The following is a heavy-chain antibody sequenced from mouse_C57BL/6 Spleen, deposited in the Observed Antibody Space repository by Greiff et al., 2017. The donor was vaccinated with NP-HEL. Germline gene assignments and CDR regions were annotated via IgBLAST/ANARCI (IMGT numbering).Heavy chain of an antibody. Sequence: VQLQQSGAELVKPGASVKISCKASGYAFSSYWMNWVKQRPGKGLEWIGQIYPGDGDTNYNGKFKGKATLTVDTSSSTAYMQLSSLTSEDSAVYYCAREGGSQAMDYWGQGTSVTVSS. V-gene: IGHV1-80*01. CDR1: GYAFSSYW. CDR3: AREGGSQAMDY. J-gene: IGHJ4*01. CDR2: IYPGDGDT. D-gene: IGHD1-1*01.